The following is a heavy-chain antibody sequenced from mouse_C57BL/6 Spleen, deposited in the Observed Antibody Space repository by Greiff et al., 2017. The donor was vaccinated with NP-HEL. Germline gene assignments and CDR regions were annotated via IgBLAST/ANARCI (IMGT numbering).Heavy chain of an antibody. CDR3: ASALVYYAMDY. CDR1: GYTFTDYY. CDR2: IYPGSGNT. V-gene: IGHV1-76*01. Sequence: QVQLQQSGAELVRPGASVKLSCKASGYTFTDYYINWVKQRPGQGLEWIARIYPGSGNTYYNEKFKGKATLTAEKSSSTAYMQLSSLTSEDSAVYFCASALVYYAMDYWGQGTSVTVSS. J-gene: IGHJ4*01.